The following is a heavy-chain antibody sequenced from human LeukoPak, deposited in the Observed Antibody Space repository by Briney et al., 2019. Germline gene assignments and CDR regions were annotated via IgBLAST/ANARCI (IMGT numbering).Heavy chain of an antibody. CDR3: ARDAWGRYYFDY. D-gene: IGHD7-27*01. V-gene: IGHV4-59*01. CDR1: GDSISGYH. J-gene: IGHJ4*02. CDR2: ISYTGTT. Sequence: SETLSLTCTVSGDSISGYHCSWIRQPPGKGLEWIGYISYTGTTTYNSSLKNRVTISADTSRNQFSLKVTSMTAADTAVYYCARDAWGRYYFDYWGQGTLVTVSS.